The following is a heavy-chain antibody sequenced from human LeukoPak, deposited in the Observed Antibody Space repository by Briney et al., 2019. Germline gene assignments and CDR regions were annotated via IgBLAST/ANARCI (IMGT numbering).Heavy chain of an antibody. D-gene: IGHD3-10*01. V-gene: IGHV3-9*01. CDR1: GFTFDDYA. J-gene: IGHJ4*02. CDR3: AKDTSVGVWGVFDY. Sequence: PGRSLRLSCAASGFTFDDYAMHWVRQAPGKGLEWVSGISWNSGSIGYADSVKGRFTISRDNAKNSLYLQMNSLRAEDTALYYCAKDTSVGVWGVFDYWGQGTLVTVSS. CDR2: ISWNSGSI.